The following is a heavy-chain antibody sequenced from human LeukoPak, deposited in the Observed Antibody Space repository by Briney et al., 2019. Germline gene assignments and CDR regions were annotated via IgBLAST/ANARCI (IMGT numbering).Heavy chain of an antibody. CDR3: AKDPRGGFGELSWGIDH. Sequence: GRSLRLSCAASGFTFSTCGMHWVRQAPGKGLEWVALISYDGSNKYYTDSVKGRFTISRDNSKNTLYLQMNSLRADDTAVYYCAKDPRGGFGELSWGIDHWGQGTLVTVSS. D-gene: IGHD3-10*01. J-gene: IGHJ5*02. V-gene: IGHV3-30*18. CDR2: ISYDGSNK. CDR1: GFTFSTCG.